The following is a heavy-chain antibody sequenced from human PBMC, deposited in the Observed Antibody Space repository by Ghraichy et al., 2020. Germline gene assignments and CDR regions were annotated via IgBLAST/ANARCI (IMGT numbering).Heavy chain of an antibody. CDR2: ITSSSSYI. Sequence: LTCAASGFTFSTYSMNWVRQAPGKGLEWVSSITSSSSYIYYADSVKGRFTISRDNAKNSLYLQMNSLRAEDTAVYYCARVSNPSYYYYVMDVWGQGTTVTVSS. D-gene: IGHD3-3*02. V-gene: IGHV3-21*01. J-gene: IGHJ6*02. CDR3: ARVSNPSYYYYVMDV. CDR1: GFTFSTYS.